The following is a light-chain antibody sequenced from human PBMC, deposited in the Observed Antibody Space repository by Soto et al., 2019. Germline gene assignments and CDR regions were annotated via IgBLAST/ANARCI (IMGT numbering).Light chain of an antibody. J-gene: IGKJ5*01. V-gene: IGKV3-11*01. Sequence: EFVLTQSPVTLSLAPGETATLSCRASQSFRGLLAWYQQKPGQAPRLLIYDAYNRATGIPPRFSGSGSGTDFTLTISSLEPEDSAVYYCQQRHMWPITFGQGTRLEIK. CDR3: QQRHMWPIT. CDR2: DAY. CDR1: QSFRGL.